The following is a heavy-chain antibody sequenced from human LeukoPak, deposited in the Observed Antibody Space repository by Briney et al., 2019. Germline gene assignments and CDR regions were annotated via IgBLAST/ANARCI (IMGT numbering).Heavy chain of an antibody. CDR3: ATDGRSSGWYGFDY. Sequence: GGSLRLSCAAPGFTFSTYSMNWVRQAPGKGLEWVSSITSPVGHIYYADSLKGRITISRDNARSSLYLQMNSLRAEDTAVYYCATDGRSSGWYGFDYWGQGTPVTVSS. V-gene: IGHV3-21*01. CDR2: ITSPVGHI. CDR1: GFTFSTYS. D-gene: IGHD6-19*01. J-gene: IGHJ4*02.